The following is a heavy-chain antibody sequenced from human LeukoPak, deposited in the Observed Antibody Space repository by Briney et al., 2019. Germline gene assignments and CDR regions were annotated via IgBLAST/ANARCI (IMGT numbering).Heavy chain of an antibody. V-gene: IGHV4-34*01. CDR3: AISFNYDFWSGYKGVNAFDI. D-gene: IGHD3-3*01. CDR2: INHTGST. J-gene: IGHJ3*02. CDR1: GGSFSGYY. Sequence: SETLSLTCAVYGGSFSGYYWGWLRHPPGKGREWLGEINHTGSTNYNPSLKSRVTISVDTSKNQCSLKLSSVTAADTAVYYCAISFNYDFWSGYKGVNAFDIWGQGTMVTVSS.